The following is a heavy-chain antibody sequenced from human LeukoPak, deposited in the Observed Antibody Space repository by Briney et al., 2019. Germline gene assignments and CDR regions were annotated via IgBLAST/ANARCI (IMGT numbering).Heavy chain of an antibody. Sequence: PSETLSLTCTVSGGSISSYYWSWIRQPAGKGLEWIGRIYTSGSTNYNPSLKSRVTMSVDTSKNQFSLKLSSVTAADTAVYYCARDWYCSGGSCYGHYYYYGMDVWGQGTTVTVSS. CDR1: GGSISSYY. V-gene: IGHV4-4*07. D-gene: IGHD2-15*01. CDR2: IYTSGST. J-gene: IGHJ6*02. CDR3: ARDWYCSGGSCYGHYYYYGMDV.